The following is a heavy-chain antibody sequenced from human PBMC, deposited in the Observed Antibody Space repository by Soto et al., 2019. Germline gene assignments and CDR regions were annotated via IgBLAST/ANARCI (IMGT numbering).Heavy chain of an antibody. CDR1: GGSISSGGYS. D-gene: IGHD5-18*01. V-gene: IGHV4-30-2*01. CDR3: ARDGGYSYGYYHYGMDV. Sequence: QLQLQESGSGLVKPSQTLSLTCAVSGGSISSGGYSWSWIRQPPGKGLEWIGYIYHSGSTYYNPSLKSPVTISVDRSKNKFSRKLSSVTAADTAVYYCARDGGYSYGYYHYGMDVWGQGTTVTVSS. J-gene: IGHJ6*02. CDR2: IYHSGST.